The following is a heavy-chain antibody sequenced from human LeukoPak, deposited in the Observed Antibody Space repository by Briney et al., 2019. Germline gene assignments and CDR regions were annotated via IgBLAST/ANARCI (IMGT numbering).Heavy chain of an antibody. J-gene: IGHJ4*02. CDR3: ARGDIVVVPAANPFDY. V-gene: IGHV1-2*02. D-gene: IGHD2-2*01. CDR1: GYTFTGYY. CDR2: INPNSGGT. Sequence: ASVKVSCKASGYTFTGYYMHWVRQAPGQGLEWMGWINPNSGGTNYAQKFQGRVTMTRDTSISTAYTELSRLRSDDTAVYYCARGDIVVVPAANPFDYWGQGTLVTVSS.